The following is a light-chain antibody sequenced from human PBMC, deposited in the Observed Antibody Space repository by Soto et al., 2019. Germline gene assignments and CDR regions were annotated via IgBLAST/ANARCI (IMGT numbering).Light chain of an antibody. J-gene: IGKJ1*01. V-gene: IGKV1-6*01. CDR1: QSISSY. CDR2: AAS. Sequence: IEIPQSPSTLSRGLGDSVTITCRASQSISSYLNWYQQKPGKAPKLLIYAASSLQSGVPSRFSGSGSGTDFTLTISSLQPEDFATYYCLQDFNYPWTFGQGTKVDI. CDR3: LQDFNYPWT.